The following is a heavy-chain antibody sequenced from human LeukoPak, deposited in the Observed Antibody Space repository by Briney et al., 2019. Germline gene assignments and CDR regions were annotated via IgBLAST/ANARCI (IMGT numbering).Heavy chain of an antibody. V-gene: IGHV5-51*01. D-gene: IGHD5-24*01. J-gene: IGHJ4*02. CDR2: LYPGDSDS. CDR3: ARASRDGYNQNFDY. CDR1: GYSFFSNYW. Sequence: TGESLKISCMSYGYSFFSNYWIAWVRQMPGKGLEWMGILYPGDSDSRYSPSFQGQVTISADRSISTAYLHWSSLKVSDTAMYYCARASRDGYNQNFDYWGQGTLVTVSS.